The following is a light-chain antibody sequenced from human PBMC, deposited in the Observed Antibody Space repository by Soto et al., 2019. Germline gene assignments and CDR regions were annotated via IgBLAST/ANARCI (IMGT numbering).Light chain of an antibody. Sequence: EIVLTQSPGTLSLSPGDRATLSCEASQSVNNNYLAWYQHKPGQAPRLLIYGASSRATGIPDRFSGSGSGTDFTLTIRRLEPEDFAVYYCQQYDTSLPYTFGGGTKVEIK. CDR3: QQYDTSLPYT. CDR1: QSVNNNY. CDR2: GAS. V-gene: IGKV3-20*01. J-gene: IGKJ4*01.